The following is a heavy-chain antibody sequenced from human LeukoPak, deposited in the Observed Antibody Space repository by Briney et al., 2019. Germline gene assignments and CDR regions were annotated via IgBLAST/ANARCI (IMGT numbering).Heavy chain of an antibody. V-gene: IGHV3-20*04. CDR2: INRNGCST. J-gene: IGHJ4*02. Sequence: PGGSLRLSCAASGFTFDDYGMSWLRQAPGKGLEGVTGINRNGCSTGYADSEKARFPIPRDNAKNSLYLQMNSLRAEDTALYYCARVGLRFSSYYFDNWGQGTLVTVSS. CDR1: GFTFDDYG. CDR3: ARVGLRFSSYYFDN. D-gene: IGHD3-3*01.